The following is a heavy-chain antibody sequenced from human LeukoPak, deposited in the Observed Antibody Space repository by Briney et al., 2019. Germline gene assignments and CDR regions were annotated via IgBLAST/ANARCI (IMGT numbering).Heavy chain of an antibody. CDR1: GDSINSTTW. J-gene: IGHJ4*02. CDR3: ARDLVGYSRSWYGSNWDV. Sequence: SETLSLTCDVSGDSINSTTWWTWVRQPAGKGLEWIGEIYHVGITGYNPSLKGRVTISVDKSKNQFSLRLTSVTAADTAIYFCARDLVGYSRSWYGSNWDVWGQGALVTVSS. D-gene: IGHD4-23*01. CDR2: IYHVGIT. V-gene: IGHV4/OR15-8*01.